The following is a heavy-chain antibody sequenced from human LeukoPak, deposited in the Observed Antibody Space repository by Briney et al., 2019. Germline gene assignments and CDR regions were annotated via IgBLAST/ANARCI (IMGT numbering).Heavy chain of an antibody. CDR2: IYGSDSST. CDR3: AKEGHYYYDSSGLMES. Sequence: PGGSLRLSCAASGFTFSSYAMSWVRQTPGTGLEWVSSIYGSDSSTYYSDSVKGRLTISRDNSKNTLYLQMNSLRAEDTAVYYCAKEGHYYYDSSGLMESWGQGTLVTVSS. D-gene: IGHD3-22*01. CDR1: GFTFSSYA. V-gene: IGHV3-23*05. J-gene: IGHJ4*02.